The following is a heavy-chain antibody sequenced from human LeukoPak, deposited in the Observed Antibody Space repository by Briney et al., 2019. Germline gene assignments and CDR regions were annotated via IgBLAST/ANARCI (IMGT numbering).Heavy chain of an antibody. CDR1: GASISSSNW. D-gene: IGHD5-24*01. CDR2: IYHSGIT. CDR3: ARGGDDYPASFVY. Sequence: SETLSLTCAVSGASISSSNWWSWVRQPPGKGLEWIGEIYHSGITNYNPSLKSRVTISVDKSKNQFSLKLSSVTAADTAVYYCARGGDDYPASFVYWGQGTLVTVSS. V-gene: IGHV4-4*02. J-gene: IGHJ4*02.